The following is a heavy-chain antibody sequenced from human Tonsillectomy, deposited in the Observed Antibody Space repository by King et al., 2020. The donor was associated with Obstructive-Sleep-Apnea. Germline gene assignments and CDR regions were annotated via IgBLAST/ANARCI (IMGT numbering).Heavy chain of an antibody. D-gene: IGHD3-10*01. CDR3: ARAVDGSGSYSYYYNAMDV. V-gene: IGHV4-31*03. CDR1: GGSINSVGYY. J-gene: IGHJ6*02. Sequence: VQLQESGPGLVKPSQTLSLTCTVSGGSINSVGYYWTWIRQHPGKGLEWIGYIYYSGSTYYNPSLKSRVTISVDTSKNQFSLRLGSVTAADTAVYYCARAVDGSGSYSYYYNAMDVWGQGTTVTVSS. CDR2: IYYSGST.